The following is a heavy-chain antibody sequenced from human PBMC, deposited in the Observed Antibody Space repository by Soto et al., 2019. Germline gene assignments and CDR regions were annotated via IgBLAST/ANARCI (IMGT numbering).Heavy chain of an antibody. D-gene: IGHD2-8*01. V-gene: IGHV6-1*01. Sequence: PSQTLSLTCAISGDSVSNKSAAWSWIRQSPSRGLEWLGRTYYRSKWYNDYAVSVKSRISINPDTSKNQLSLQLNSVPPEDTAVYYCERDRDGINNADYWGQGPLLTGSS. J-gene: IGHJ4*02. CDR3: ERDRDGINNADY. CDR1: GDSVSNKSAA. CDR2: TYYRSKWYN.